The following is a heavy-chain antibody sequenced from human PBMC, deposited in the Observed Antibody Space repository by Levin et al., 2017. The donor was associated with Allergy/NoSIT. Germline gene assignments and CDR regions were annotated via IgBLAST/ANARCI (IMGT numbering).Heavy chain of an antibody. V-gene: IGHV3-23*01. CDR2: ISGSGGST. J-gene: IGHJ4*02. CDR1: GFTFSSYA. D-gene: IGHD2-2*01. CDR3: AKDTPALSAGPYFDY. Sequence: SCATSGFTFSSYAMSWVRQAPGKGLEWVSGISGSGGSTYYADSVKGRFTISRDNSKNTLYLQMNSLRAEDTAVYYCAKDTPALSAGPYFDYWGQGTLVTVSS.